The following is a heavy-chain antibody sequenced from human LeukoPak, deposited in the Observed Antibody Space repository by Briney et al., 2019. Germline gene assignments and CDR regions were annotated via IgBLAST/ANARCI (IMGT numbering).Heavy chain of an antibody. Sequence: GGSLRLSCAASGFTFSSYEVNWVRQAPGKGLEWVSYISSSGTTIYYAASVKGRFTISRDNAKNSLYLQMNNLSAGDTAVYYCATTDTVTTRGWFDPWGQGTLVTVSS. D-gene: IGHD4-17*01. CDR2: ISSSGTTI. J-gene: IGHJ5*02. V-gene: IGHV3-48*03. CDR3: ATTDTVTTRGWFDP. CDR1: GFTFSSYE.